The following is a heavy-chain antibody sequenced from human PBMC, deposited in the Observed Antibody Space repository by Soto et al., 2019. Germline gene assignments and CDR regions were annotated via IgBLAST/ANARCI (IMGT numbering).Heavy chain of an antibody. Sequence: PGGSLRLSCAASGFTFSSYSMNWVRQAPGKGLEWVSSISSSSSYIYYADSVKGRFTISRDNAKNSLYLQMNSLRAEDTAVYYCARDGILTGYYRFDYWGQGTLVTVSS. CDR3: ARDGILTGYYRFDY. V-gene: IGHV3-21*01. J-gene: IGHJ4*02. CDR2: ISSSSSYI. CDR1: GFTFSSYS. D-gene: IGHD3-9*01.